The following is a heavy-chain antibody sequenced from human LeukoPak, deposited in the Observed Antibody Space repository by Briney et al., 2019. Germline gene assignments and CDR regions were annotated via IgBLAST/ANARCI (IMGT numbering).Heavy chain of an antibody. CDR3: ARKGEMALTSAGFDY. CDR1: GFTFSSYA. J-gene: IGHJ4*02. Sequence: GGSLRLSCAASGFTFSSYAMRWVRQAPGKGLEWVAVISYDGSNKYYADSVKGRFTISRDNSKNTLYLQMNSLRAEDTAVYYCARKGEMALTSAGFDYWGQGTLVTVSS. D-gene: IGHD5-24*01. CDR2: ISYDGSNK. V-gene: IGHV3-30-3*01.